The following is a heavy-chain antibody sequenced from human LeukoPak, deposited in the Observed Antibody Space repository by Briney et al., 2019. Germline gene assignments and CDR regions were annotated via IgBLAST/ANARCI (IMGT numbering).Heavy chain of an antibody. V-gene: IGHV3-7*01. Sequence: GGSLRLSCVASGFTFSSYWMSWVRQAPGKGLEWVANIKQDGSEKYYVDSVKGRFTISRDNAKNSLYLQMNSLRAEDTAVYYCARENYGTLDYWGQGTLVTVSS. J-gene: IGHJ4*02. CDR1: GFTFSSYW. CDR2: IKQDGSEK. CDR3: ARENYGTLDY. D-gene: IGHD1-7*01.